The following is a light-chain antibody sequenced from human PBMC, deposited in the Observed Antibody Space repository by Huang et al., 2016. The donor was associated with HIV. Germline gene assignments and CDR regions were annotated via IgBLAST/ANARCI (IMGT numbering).Light chain of an antibody. Sequence: DIVMTQSPLSLPVTPGEPASISCRSSQSLLHSNGYNYLDWYLQKPGQSPQLLIYLGSNRASGVPDRFSGSGSGTDFTLKSNTVEAEDVGVYYCMQALQTPTFGQGTKVEIK. CDR2: LGS. V-gene: IGKV2-28*01. J-gene: IGKJ1*01. CDR3: MQALQTPT. CDR1: QSLLHSNGYNY.